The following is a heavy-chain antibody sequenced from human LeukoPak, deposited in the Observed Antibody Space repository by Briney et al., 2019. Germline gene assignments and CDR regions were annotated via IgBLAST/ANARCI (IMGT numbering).Heavy chain of an antibody. Sequence: GGSLRLSCAASGFTFSNAWMSWVRQAPGKGLEWVGRIKSKTDGGTTDYAAPVKGRFTISRADSKNTLYLQMNSLKTEDTAVYYCTTVTAYYGSGSYYNPEDYYYYYMDVWGKGTTVTISS. CDR1: GFTFSNAW. V-gene: IGHV3-15*01. D-gene: IGHD3-10*01. CDR2: IKSKTDGGTT. J-gene: IGHJ6*03. CDR3: TTVTAYYGSGSYYNPEDYYYYYMDV.